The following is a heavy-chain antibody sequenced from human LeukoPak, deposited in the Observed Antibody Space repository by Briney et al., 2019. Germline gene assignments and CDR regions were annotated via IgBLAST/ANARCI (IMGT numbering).Heavy chain of an antibody. CDR1: GFTFDDYA. D-gene: IGHD6-13*01. V-gene: IGHV3-9*01. J-gene: IGHJ4*02. CDR2: ISWNSGSI. Sequence: PGGSLRLSCAASGFTFDDYAMHWVRQAPGKGLEWVSGISWNSGSIGYADSVKGRLTISRDNAKNSLYLQMNSLRAEDTALYYCAKGPITAAGPYTFDLWGQGTLVTVSS. CDR3: AKGPITAAGPYTFDL.